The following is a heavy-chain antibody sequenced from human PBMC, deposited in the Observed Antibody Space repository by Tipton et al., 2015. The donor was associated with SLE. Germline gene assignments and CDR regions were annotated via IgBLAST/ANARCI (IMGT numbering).Heavy chain of an antibody. J-gene: IGHJ6*02. Sequence: SLRLSCAASGFAFSSYALSWVRQAPGKGLEWVSVIYGGDGSAFYADSVKGRFTLSRDNFKKTLSLQMKSLRAEDTARYYCARSSSSRYYYALDVWGQGTTIAVSS. CDR3: ARSSSSRYYYALDV. V-gene: IGHV3-23*03. D-gene: IGHD6-6*01. CDR2: IYGGDGSA. CDR1: GFAFSSYA.